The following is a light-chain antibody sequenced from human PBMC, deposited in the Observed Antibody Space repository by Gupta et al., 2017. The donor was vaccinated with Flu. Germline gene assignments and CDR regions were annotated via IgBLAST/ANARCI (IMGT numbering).Light chain of an antibody. CDR2: GAS. Sequence: TLSLSPEERATLSCRASQSVSSSYLAWYQQKPGQAPRLLIYGASSRATGIPDRFSGSGSGTDFTLTISRLEPEDFAVYYCQQYGSSPLYTFGQGTKLEIK. V-gene: IGKV3-20*01. CDR1: QSVSSSY. CDR3: QQYGSSPLYT. J-gene: IGKJ2*01.